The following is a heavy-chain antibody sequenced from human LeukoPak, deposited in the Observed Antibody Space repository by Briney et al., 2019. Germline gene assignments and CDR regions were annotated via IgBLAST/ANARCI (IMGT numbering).Heavy chain of an antibody. D-gene: IGHD3-10*01. CDR3: ARRPLLWFGELSNDAFDI. CDR1: GGSISSYY. CDR2: IYYSGST. Sequence: SETLSLTCTVSGGSISSYYWSWIRQPPGKGLEWIGYIYYSGSTNYNPSLKSRVTISVDTSKNQFSLKLSSVTAADTAVYYCARRPLLWFGELSNDAFDIWGQGTMVTVSS. V-gene: IGHV4-59*01. J-gene: IGHJ3*02.